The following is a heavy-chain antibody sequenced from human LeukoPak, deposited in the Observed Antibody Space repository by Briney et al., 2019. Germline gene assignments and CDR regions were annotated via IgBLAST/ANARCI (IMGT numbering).Heavy chain of an antibody. Sequence: RGSLRLSCAASGFTFSSYGMHWVRQAPGKGLEWVAVISYDGSNKYYADSVKGRFTISRDNSKNTLYLQMNSLRAEDTAVYYCARSPYCSSTSCYLRSFDYWGQGTLVTVSS. CDR3: ARSPYCSSTSCYLRSFDY. J-gene: IGHJ4*02. CDR1: GFTFSSYG. CDR2: ISYDGSNK. V-gene: IGHV3-30*03. D-gene: IGHD2-2*01.